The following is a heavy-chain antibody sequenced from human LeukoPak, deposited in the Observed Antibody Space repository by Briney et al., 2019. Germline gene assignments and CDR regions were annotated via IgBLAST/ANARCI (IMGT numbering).Heavy chain of an antibody. J-gene: IGHJ6*03. CDR3: AKDGGKSSGWYGGYYYYMDV. CDR2: IYSGGST. V-gene: IGHV3-53*01. CDR1: GFTVSSNY. D-gene: IGHD6-19*01. Sequence: PGGSLRLSCAATGFTVSSNYMSWVRQAPGKGLEWVSVIYSGGSTYFADSVKGRFTISRDNSKNTLYLQMNSLRAEDTAVYYCAKDGGKSSGWYGGYYYYMDVWGKGTTVTVSS.